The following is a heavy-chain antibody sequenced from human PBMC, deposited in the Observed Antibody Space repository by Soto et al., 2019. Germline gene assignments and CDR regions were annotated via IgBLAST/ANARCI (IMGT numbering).Heavy chain of an antibody. CDR2: ISGTGGT. J-gene: IGHJ4*02. CDR3: AKDRSGAYCSGGICYSPDY. Sequence: EVQLWESGGGLVQPGGSLRLSCAVSGFTFSSHVMSWVRQAPGKGLEWVSAISGTGGTYYADSVKGRFTISRDNSKNALYLQMNNLIDEYTAVYYCAKDRSGAYCSGGICYSPDYWGQGTLVIVSS. D-gene: IGHD2-15*01. CDR1: GFTFSSHV. V-gene: IGHV3-23*01.